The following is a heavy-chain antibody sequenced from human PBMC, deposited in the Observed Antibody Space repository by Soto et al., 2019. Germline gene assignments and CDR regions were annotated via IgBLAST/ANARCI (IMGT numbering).Heavy chain of an antibody. J-gene: IGHJ4*02. Sequence: ASVKVSCKASGGTFSSYAITWVRQAPGKGLEWMGGFDPEDGETIYAQKFQGRVTMTEDTSTDTAYMELSSLRSEDTAVYYCATGGLRSDYWGQGTLVTVSS. CDR3: ATGGLRSDY. CDR2: FDPEDGET. D-gene: IGHD2-15*01. V-gene: IGHV1-24*01. CDR1: GGTFSSYA.